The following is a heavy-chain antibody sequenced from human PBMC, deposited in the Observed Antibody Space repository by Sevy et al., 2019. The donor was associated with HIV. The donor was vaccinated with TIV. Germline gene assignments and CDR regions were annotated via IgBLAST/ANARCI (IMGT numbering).Heavy chain of an antibody. CDR3: ARDPITVAPYFDY. CDR2: INYSGST. J-gene: IGHJ4*02. V-gene: IGHV4-59*01. D-gene: IGHD6-19*01. CDR1: GGSISSYY. Sequence: ETLSLTCTVAGGSISSYYCSWIRQPPGKGLEWIGYINYSGSTNYNPSLKSRVTISIDTSKNQFSLKLTSVTAADTAVYYCARDPITVAPYFDYWSQGTLVTVSS.